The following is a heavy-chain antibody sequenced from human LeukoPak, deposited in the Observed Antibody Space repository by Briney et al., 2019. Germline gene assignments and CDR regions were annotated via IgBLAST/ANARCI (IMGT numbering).Heavy chain of an antibody. Sequence: SETLSLTCTVSGDSISSSYWSWTRQPPGKGLDWIGYIYYSGTTKYNPSLKSRVTISVDTSKNQFSLKLSSVTAADTAVYYCARGLGDYGNYGNAFDMWGQGTLVTVSS. CDR1: GDSISSSY. J-gene: IGHJ3*02. D-gene: IGHD4-11*01. CDR2: IYYSGTT. CDR3: ARGLGDYGNYGNAFDM. V-gene: IGHV4-59*01.